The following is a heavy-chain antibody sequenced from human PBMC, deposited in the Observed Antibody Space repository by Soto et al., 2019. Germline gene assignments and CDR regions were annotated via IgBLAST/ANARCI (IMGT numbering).Heavy chain of an antibody. CDR1: GYAFSSYW. CDR2: IYPGDSDT. J-gene: IGHJ5*02. CDR3: ARGYCTATICAPSFDP. D-gene: IGHD2-8*01. Sequence: PGESLKIPCRGSGYAFSSYWIALGRQMPGKGLEWMGIIYPGDSDTRYSPSFQGQVTISVDKSITTAYLQWSSLKASDTAMYYCARGYCTATICAPSFDPSGQGTLVTVSS. V-gene: IGHV5-51*01.